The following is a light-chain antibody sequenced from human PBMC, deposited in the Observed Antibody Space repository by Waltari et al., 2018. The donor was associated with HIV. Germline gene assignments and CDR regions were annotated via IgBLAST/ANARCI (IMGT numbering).Light chain of an antibody. V-gene: IGLV2-14*03. CDR2: DVS. J-gene: IGLJ3*02. CDR3: SAQTGSTTLV. Sequence: QSALTQPASVSGSPGQSITISCTGINSDIGYYDYVSWYQQHPGKAPKLMIYDVSKRPSGISNRFSGSKSGNTASLTLSGLQAEDEADYYCSAQTGSTTLVFGGGTTLTVL. CDR1: NSDIGYYDY.